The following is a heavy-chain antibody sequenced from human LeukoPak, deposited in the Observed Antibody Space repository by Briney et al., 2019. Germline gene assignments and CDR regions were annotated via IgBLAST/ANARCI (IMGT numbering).Heavy chain of an antibody. D-gene: IGHD6-19*01. V-gene: IGHV4-59*12. CDR3: ARVGLGSSGWYDYYYYMDV. Sequence: PSETLSLTCTVSGGSISSYYWSWIRQPPGKGLEWIGYIYYSGSTNYNPSLKSRVTISVDKSKNQFSLKLSSVTAADTAVYYCARVGLGSSGWYDYYYYMDVWGKGTTVTVSS. CDR1: GGSISSYY. J-gene: IGHJ6*03. CDR2: IYYSGST.